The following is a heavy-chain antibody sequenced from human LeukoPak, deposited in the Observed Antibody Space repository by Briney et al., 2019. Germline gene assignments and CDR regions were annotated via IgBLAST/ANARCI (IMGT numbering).Heavy chain of an antibody. CDR3: AKDHWSSGAGQQLVP. CDR1: GFTFSSYG. CDR2: ISYDGSNK. V-gene: IGHV3-30*18. D-gene: IGHD6-13*01. Sequence: GGSLRLSCAASGFTFSSYGMHWVRQAPGKGLEWVAVISYDGSNKYYADSVKGRFTISRDSSKNTLYLQMNSLRAEDTAVYYCAKDHWSSGAGQQLVPWGQGTLVTVSS. J-gene: IGHJ5*02.